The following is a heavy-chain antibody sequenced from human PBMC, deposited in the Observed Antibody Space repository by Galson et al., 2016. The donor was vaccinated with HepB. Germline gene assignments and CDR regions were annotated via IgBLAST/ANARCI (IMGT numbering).Heavy chain of an antibody. D-gene: IGHD3-10*01. CDR3: ARGKGSGSYYPFDY. J-gene: IGHJ4*02. V-gene: IGHV3-33*01. CDR2: IWYDGSNK. CDR1: GFTFSSYA. Sequence: SLRLSCAASGFTFSSYAMHWVRQAPGKGLEWVAVIWYDGSNKYYADSVKGRFTISRDNSKKTLYLQMNSLRAEDTAVYYCARGKGSGSYYPFDYWGQGTPVTASS.